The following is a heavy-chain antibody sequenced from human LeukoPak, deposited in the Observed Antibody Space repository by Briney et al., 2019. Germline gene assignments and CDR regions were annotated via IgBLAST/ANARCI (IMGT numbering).Heavy chain of an antibody. J-gene: IGHJ4*02. CDR2: INPNSGGT. V-gene: IGHV1-2*02. D-gene: IGHD6-13*01. Sequence: ASVKVSCKASGYTFTGYYMHWVRQAPGQGLEWMGWINPNSGGTNYAQKFQGRVTMIRDTSILTAYMERSRLRADDTAVYYCARFTSSTWGIAYWGQGTLVTVSS. CDR1: GYTFTGYY. CDR3: ARFTSSTWGIAY.